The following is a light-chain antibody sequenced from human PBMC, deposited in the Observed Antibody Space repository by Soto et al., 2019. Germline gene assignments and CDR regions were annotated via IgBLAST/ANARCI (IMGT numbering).Light chain of an antibody. V-gene: IGKV1-5*03. J-gene: IGKJ1*01. CDR2: KAS. CDR3: QQYTT. CDR1: QRINKW. Sequence: DIQMTQSPSSLSASVGDRVTITCRASQRINKWLAWHQQKPGKAPKLLIYKASSLESGVPSRFSGSGSGTEFTLTISSLQPDDFATYYCQQYTTFGQGTKVDI.